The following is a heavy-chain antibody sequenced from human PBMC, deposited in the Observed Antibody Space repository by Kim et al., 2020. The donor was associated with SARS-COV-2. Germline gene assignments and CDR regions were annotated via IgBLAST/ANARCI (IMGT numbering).Heavy chain of an antibody. V-gene: IGHV3-74*01. J-gene: IGHJ6*03. CDR3: ARGAMVRGAYYMDV. Sequence: ADSVKGRCTISRDNDKTTLYLQMNSLRAEDTAVYYCARGAMVRGAYYMDVWGKGTTVTVSS. D-gene: IGHD3-10*01.